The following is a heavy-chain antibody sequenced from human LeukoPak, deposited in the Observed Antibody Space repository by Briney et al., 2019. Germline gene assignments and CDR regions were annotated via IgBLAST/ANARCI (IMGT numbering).Heavy chain of an antibody. D-gene: IGHD4-23*01. Sequence: SETPSLTCTVSGGSISSYYWSWIRQPPGKGLEWIGYIYYSGSTNYNPSLKSRVTISVDTSKNQFSLKLSSVTAADTAVYYCARRGGKEDYFDYWGQGTLVTVSS. J-gene: IGHJ4*02. CDR3: ARRGGKEDYFDY. V-gene: IGHV4-59*08. CDR1: GGSISSYY. CDR2: IYYSGST.